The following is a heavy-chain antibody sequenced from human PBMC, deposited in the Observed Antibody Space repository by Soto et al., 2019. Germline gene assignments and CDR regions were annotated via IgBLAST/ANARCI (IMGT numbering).Heavy chain of an antibody. V-gene: IGHV1-69*02. J-gene: IGHJ6*03. CDR2: IVPMFGIP. Sequence: QVQLVQSGAEVKKPGSSVKVSCKASGGTFSSYAINWVRQAPGQGLEWMGRIVPMFGIPNFAPKFQGRVTMTADRSTTTAYMELSSLRSVYTAVYYCASGPYTSSSGGYYYYYMDVWGKGTTVTVSS. D-gene: IGHD6-6*01. CDR3: ASGPYTSSSGGYYYYYMDV. CDR1: GGTFSSYA.